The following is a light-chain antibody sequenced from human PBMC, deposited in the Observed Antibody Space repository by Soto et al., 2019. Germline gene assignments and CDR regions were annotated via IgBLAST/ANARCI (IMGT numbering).Light chain of an antibody. V-gene: IGLV1-40*01. CDR3: QSYDSSLSGSV. J-gene: IGLJ3*02. Sequence: QAVVTQPPSVSGAPGQRVTISCTGSSSNIGAGYDVHWYQKLPGTAPKLLIYGNSNRPSGVPDRFSGSKSGTSASLAHTGLQAEDEADYYCQSYDSSLSGSVFGGGTKLTVL. CDR2: GNS. CDR1: SSNIGAGYD.